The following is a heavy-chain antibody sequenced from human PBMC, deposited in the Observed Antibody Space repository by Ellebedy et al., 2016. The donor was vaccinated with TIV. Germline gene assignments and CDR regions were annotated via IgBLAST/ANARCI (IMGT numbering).Heavy chain of an antibody. CDR2: ISAYTGNT. CDR1: GYTFTSYG. J-gene: IGHJ4*02. V-gene: IGHV1-18*01. CDR3: ATARNYDSSGYYRFDY. Sequence: AASVKVSCKASGYTFTSYGISWVGQAPGKGLEGMGWISAYTGNTNYAQKLQGRVTTTTDTSTSTAYMELRSLRSDDTAVYYCATARNYDSSGYYRFDYWGQGTRVTVSS. D-gene: IGHD3-22*01.